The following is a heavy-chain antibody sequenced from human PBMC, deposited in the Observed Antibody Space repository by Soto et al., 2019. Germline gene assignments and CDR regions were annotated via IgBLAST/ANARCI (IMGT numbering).Heavy chain of an antibody. D-gene: IGHD5-18*01. Sequence: SETLSLTCTVSGDSVTSGDYYWSWIRQPTGKGLEWIGYIYYSGNTNYRPFLKSRVALSLDTSHNQFSLKLSSVTAADTAVYFCARIPVDTYMTYWFDPWGQGTLVTVSS. J-gene: IGHJ5*01. CDR3: ARIPVDTYMTYWFDP. CDR2: IYYSGNT. CDR1: GDSVTSGDYY. V-gene: IGHV4-61*08.